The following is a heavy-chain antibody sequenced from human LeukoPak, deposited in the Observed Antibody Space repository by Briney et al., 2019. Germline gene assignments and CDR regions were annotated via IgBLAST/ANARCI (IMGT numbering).Heavy chain of an antibody. CDR2: LHPYGTF. V-gene: IGHV4-34*01. Sequence: PSETLSLTCAVPGGSCRDYYCSWIRQPPGKGLEWIGELHPYGTFYYNSSLRRRLTISIDTSKTQFSLRLTSVTAADTAFYYCARGRDRSKAGDHWGQGTLVTVSS. J-gene: IGHJ4*02. D-gene: IGHD5-24*01. CDR3: ARGRDRSKAGDH. CDR1: GGSCRDYY.